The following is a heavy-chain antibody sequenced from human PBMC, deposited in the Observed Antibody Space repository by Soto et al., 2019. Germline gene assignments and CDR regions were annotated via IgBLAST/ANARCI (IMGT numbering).Heavy chain of an antibody. J-gene: IGHJ4*02. V-gene: IGHV4-30-4*01. CDR2: IDYSGNT. Sequence: QVQLQESGPGLVRPSQTLSLTCRASGGSISSSNYYWTWIRQPPGKGLEWIGYIDYSGNTYYNPSLQSRVTIAVDTSANQFSLTLTSMTAADTAVYYCARELTGYRYGPGEVYWGQGTLITVSS. CDR1: GGSISSSNYY. CDR3: ARELTGYRYGPGEVY. D-gene: IGHD5-18*01.